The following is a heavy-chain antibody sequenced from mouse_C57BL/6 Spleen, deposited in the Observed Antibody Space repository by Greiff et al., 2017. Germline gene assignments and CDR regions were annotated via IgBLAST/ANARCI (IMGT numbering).Heavy chain of an antibody. CDR2: INPNNGGT. CDR3: ARSPAGYWYFDV. J-gene: IGHJ1*03. CDR1: GYTFTDYY. V-gene: IGHV1-26*01. Sequence: VQLQQSGPELVKPGASVKISCKASGYTFTDYYMNWVKQSHGKSLEWIGDINPNNGGTSYNQKFKGKATLTVDKSSSTAYMELRSLTSEDSAVCYCARSPAGYWYFDVWGTGTTVTVSS.